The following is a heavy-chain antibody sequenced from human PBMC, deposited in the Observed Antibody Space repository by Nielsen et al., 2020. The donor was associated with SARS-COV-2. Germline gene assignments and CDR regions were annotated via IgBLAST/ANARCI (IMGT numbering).Heavy chain of an antibody. CDR1: GGSISSYY. V-gene: IGHV4-59*13. Sequence: GSLRLSCTVSGGSISSYYWSWIRQPPGKGLEWIGYIYYSGSTNYNPSLKSRVTISVDTSKNQFSLKLSSVTAADTAVYYCARSRQWLVRDFDYWGQGTLVTVSS. D-gene: IGHD6-19*01. J-gene: IGHJ4*02. CDR2: IYYSGST. CDR3: ARSRQWLVRDFDY.